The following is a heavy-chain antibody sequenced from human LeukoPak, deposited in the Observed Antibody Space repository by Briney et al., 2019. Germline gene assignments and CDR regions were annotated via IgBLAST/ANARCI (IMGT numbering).Heavy chain of an antibody. CDR1: GGSFSGSY. CDR2: INHTGST. D-gene: IGHD6-13*01. J-gene: IGHJ4*02. CDR3: ARTTYIAAAGMFDY. V-gene: IGHV4-34*01. Sequence: SETLSLTCAVHGGSFSGSYWSWIRQTPGKGLVWIGEINHTGSTNYNPSLKSRATISVDMSKTQFSLKVSSVTAADTAVYYCARTTYIAAAGMFDYWGQGTLVTVSS.